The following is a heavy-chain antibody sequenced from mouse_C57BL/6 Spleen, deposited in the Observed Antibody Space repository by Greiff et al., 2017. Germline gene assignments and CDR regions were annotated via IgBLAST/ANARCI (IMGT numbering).Heavy chain of an antibody. V-gene: IGHV1-64*01. CDR3: ARDYYGSSYGYFDV. CDR1: GYTFTSYW. J-gene: IGHJ1*03. CDR2: IRPNSGST. D-gene: IGHD1-1*01. Sequence: VQLQQPGAELVKPGASVKLSCKASGYTFTSYWMHWVKQRPGQGLEWIGMIRPNSGSTNYNEKFKSKATLTVDKSSSTAYMQLSSLTSEDSAVYYCARDYYGSSYGYFDVWGTGTTVTVSS.